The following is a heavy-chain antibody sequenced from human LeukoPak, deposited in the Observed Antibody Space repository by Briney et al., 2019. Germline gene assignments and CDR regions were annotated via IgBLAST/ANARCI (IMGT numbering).Heavy chain of an antibody. D-gene: IGHD5-18*01. Sequence: PGGSLRLSCAASGFTFSNYAINWVRQAPGKGLEWISTISSSGVTTYYADSVKGRFTISRDNSKNTLYLQMNSLRAEDTAVYYCASLDTAMVRGPDYWGQGTLVTVSS. V-gene: IGHV3-23*01. CDR1: GFTFSNYA. J-gene: IGHJ4*02. CDR3: ASLDTAMVRGPDY. CDR2: ISSSGVTT.